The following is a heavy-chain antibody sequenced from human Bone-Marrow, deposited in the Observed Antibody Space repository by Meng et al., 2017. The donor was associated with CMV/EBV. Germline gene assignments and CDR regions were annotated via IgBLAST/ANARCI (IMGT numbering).Heavy chain of an antibody. CDR3: ALYDFWSGYYT. D-gene: IGHD3-3*01. CDR1: GGSISSSSYY. CDR2: IYHSGST. V-gene: IGHV4-39*07. Sequence: SETLSLTCTVSGGSISSSSYYWGWIRQPPGKGLEWIGSIYHSGSTYYNPSLKSRVTISVDTSKNQFSLKLSSVTAADTAVYYCALYDFWSGYYTWGQGTLVTVSS. J-gene: IGHJ4*02.